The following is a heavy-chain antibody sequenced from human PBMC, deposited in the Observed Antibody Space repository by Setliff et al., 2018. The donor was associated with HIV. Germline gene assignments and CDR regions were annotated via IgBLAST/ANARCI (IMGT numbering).Heavy chain of an antibody. Sequence: SETLSLTCAVSGGSISSGNWWRRVRQPPGKGLEWIGEIYHSGSTNYNPSLKSRVTISVDKSKNQFSLKLSSVTAADTAVYYCARDMMYHYDRSGSFGWFGPWGQGTQVTVSS. CDR2: IYHSGST. D-gene: IGHD3-22*01. CDR1: GGSISSGNW. J-gene: IGHJ5*02. V-gene: IGHV4-4*02. CDR3: ARDMMYHYDRSGSFGWFGP.